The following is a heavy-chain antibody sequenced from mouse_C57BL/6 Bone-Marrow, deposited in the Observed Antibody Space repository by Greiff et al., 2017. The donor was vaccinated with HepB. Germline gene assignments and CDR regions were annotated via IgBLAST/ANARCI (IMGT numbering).Heavy chain of an antibody. CDR1: GYTFTSYW. V-gene: IGHV1-69*01. J-gene: IGHJ2*01. CDR2: IDPSDSYT. D-gene: IGHD1-1*01. Sequence: QVQLKQPGAELVMPGASVKLSCKASGYTFTSYWMHWVKQRPGQGLEWIGEIDPSDSYTNYNKKFKGKSTLTVDKSSSTAYMQLSSLTSEDSAVYYCAREGCGSSGYYFDYWGQGTTLTVSA. CDR3: AREGCGSSGYYFDY.